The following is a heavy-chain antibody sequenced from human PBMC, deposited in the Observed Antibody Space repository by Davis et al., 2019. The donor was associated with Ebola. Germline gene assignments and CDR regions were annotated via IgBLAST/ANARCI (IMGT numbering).Heavy chain of an antibody. CDR2: VILKSGAT. D-gene: IGHD4-11*01. Sequence: ASVKVSCKASGYTFTDYNIHWMRQAPGQGLEWLGRVILKSGATNYAQKFQGRVTMTRDTSISTGYMELSSLRYDDTADYYCARGHNYAHEYWGQGTLVTVSS. CDR3: ARGHNYAHEY. J-gene: IGHJ4*02. V-gene: IGHV1-2*06. CDR1: GYTFTDYN.